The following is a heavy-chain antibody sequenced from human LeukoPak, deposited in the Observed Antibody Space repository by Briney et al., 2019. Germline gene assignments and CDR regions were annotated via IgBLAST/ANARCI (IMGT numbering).Heavy chain of an antibody. CDR2: TVGSGPDT. D-gene: IGHD3-3*01. Sequence: PGGSLRLSCAASGFTFSSYSMNWVRQAPGKGLEWVSATVGSGPDTYHADSVKGRFTISRDNSKNTLYLQMNSLRAEDTALYYCAKSRLSGINDAFDIWGQGTMVTVSS. CDR3: AKSRLSGINDAFDI. J-gene: IGHJ3*02. CDR1: GFTFSSYS. V-gene: IGHV3-23*01.